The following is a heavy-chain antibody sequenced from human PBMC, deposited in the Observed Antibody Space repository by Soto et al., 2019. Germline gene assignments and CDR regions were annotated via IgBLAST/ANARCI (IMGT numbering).Heavy chain of an antibody. CDR1: GYTFTSYA. CDR3: ASSHIAVATYGMDV. CDR2: INAGNGNT. D-gene: IGHD6-13*01. Sequence: ASVKVSCKASGYTFTSYAMHWVRQAPGQRLEWMGWINAGNGNTKYSQKFQGRATITRDTSASTAYMELSSLRSEDTAVYYCASSHIAVATYGMDVWGQGTTVTVSS. J-gene: IGHJ6*02. V-gene: IGHV1-3*01.